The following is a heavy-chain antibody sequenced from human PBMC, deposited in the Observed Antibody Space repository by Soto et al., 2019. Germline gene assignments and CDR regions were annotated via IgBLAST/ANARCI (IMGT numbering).Heavy chain of an antibody. Sequence: ASVKVSCKASGFTFTSSAVQWVRQARGQRLEWIGWIVVGSGNTNYAQKFQERVTITRDMSTSTAYMELSSLRSEDTAVYYCAAGGGGSSDSSGYYEGWVFDIGAQGTMV. CDR1: GFTFTSSA. J-gene: IGHJ3*02. CDR2: IVVGSGNT. V-gene: IGHV1-58*01. D-gene: IGHD3-22*01. CDR3: AAGGGGSSDSSGYYEGWVFDI.